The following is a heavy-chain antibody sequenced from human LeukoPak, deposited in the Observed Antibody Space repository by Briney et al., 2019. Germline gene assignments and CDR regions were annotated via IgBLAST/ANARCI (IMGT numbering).Heavy chain of an antibody. CDR1: GYSFTSYW. Sequence: GESLKISCKGSGYSFTSYWIGWVRQMPGKGLEWMGIIYPGDSDTRYSPSFQGQVTISADKSISTAYLQWSSLKASDTAMYYCARGFFMVRGGPLAPGAFDIWGQGTMVTVSS. CDR3: ARGFFMVRGGPLAPGAFDI. V-gene: IGHV5-51*01. J-gene: IGHJ3*02. CDR2: IYPGDSDT. D-gene: IGHD3-10*01.